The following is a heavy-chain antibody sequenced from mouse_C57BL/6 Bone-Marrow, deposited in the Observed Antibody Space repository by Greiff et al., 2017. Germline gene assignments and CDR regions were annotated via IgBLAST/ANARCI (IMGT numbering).Heavy chain of an antibody. CDR1: GFKIKDDY. D-gene: IGHD2-5*01. CDR3: TLYSNLYAMDY. V-gene: IGHV14-4*01. CDR2: IDPENGDP. J-gene: IGHJ4*01. Sequence: EVQLQQSGAELVRPGASVKLSCTASGFKIKDDYMHWVKQRPEQGLEWIGWIDPENGDPEYASKFQGKATITADTSSNTAYLQLSSLTSEDTAVYYCTLYSNLYAMDYWGQGTSVTVSS.